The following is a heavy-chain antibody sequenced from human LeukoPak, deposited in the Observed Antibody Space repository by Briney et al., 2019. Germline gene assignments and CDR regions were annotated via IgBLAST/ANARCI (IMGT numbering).Heavy chain of an antibody. D-gene: IGHD6-19*01. CDR3: ARATAVAGGRGYNWFDP. J-gene: IGHJ5*02. CDR2: INPSGGST. CDR1: GYTFTSYY. Sequence: ASVKVSCKASGYTFTSYYMHWVRQAPGQGLEWMGIINPSGGSTSYAQKFQGRVTMTRDTSTSTVYMELSSLRSEDTAVYYCARATAVAGGRGYNWFDPWGQGTLVTVSS. V-gene: IGHV1-46*01.